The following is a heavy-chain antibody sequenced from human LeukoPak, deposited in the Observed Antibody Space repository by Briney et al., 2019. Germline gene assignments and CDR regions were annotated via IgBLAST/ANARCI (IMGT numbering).Heavy chain of an antibody. V-gene: IGHV3-7*03. D-gene: IGHD6-19*01. J-gene: IGHJ4*02. Sequence: GGSLRLSCAASGFTFSSYWMNWVRQAPGKGLEGVATIKQDGRDKYYVDSVKGRFTISRDDAKNSLYLQMSSLRVEDTAVYHCVRYFTAVAPTLRLDYWGQGTLVTVSS. CDR2: IKQDGRDK. CDR3: VRYFTAVAPTLRLDY. CDR1: GFTFSSYW.